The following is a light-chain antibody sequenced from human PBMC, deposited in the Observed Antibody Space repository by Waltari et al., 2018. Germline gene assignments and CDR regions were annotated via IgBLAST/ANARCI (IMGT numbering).Light chain of an antibody. V-gene: IGLV1-47*02. CDR3: AAWNDSPSGHVV. J-gene: IGLJ2*01. CDR1: SSNLRSHY. CDR2: TDD. Sequence: SVLTQPPSASGAPGPRVTLPCSGSSSNLRSHYVYWFQQLPGTAPKLLIYTDDQRAAGVPDRVSASKSGTSASLAISGLRSEDEADYYCAAWNDSPSGHVVFGGGTKLTVL.